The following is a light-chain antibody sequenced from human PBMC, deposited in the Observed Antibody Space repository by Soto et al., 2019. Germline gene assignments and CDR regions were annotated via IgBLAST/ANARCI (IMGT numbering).Light chain of an antibody. CDR3: SSYTSGSTLYV. CDR2: ASS. Sequence: ALTQPASVSGSPGQSITISCTGTSSDVGSYNYVSWYQQHPGKAPRLMIYASSNRPSGVSHRFSGSRSGNTASLTISGLQAEDEADYFCSSYTSGSTLYVFGSGTKV. J-gene: IGLJ1*01. V-gene: IGLV2-14*01. CDR1: SSDVGSYNY.